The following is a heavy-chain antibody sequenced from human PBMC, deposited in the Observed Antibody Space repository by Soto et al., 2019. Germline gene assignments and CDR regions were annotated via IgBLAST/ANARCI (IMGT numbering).Heavy chain of an antibody. J-gene: IGHJ6*02. CDR2: IYTSGST. D-gene: IGHD6-6*01. CDR1: GGSISSYY. V-gene: IGHV4-4*07. CDR3: ARDGGSSSSRYYYYGMDV. Sequence: QVQLQESGPGLVKPSETLSLTCTVSGGSISSYYWSWIRQPAGKGLGWIGRIYTSGSTNYNPALKSRVTMSVDTSKNQFSLKLSSVTAADTAVYYCARDGGSSSSRYYYYGMDVWGQGTTVTVSS.